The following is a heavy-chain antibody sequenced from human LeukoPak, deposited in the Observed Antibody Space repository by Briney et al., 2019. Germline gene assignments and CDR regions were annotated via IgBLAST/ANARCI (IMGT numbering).Heavy chain of an antibody. V-gene: IGHV3-23*01. Sequence: GGSLRLSCAASGFTFSSYAVSWVRQAPGKGLEWVSAIGGSGSTTYYADSVKGRFTISRDNSKNTLYLQMNSLRAEDTAVYYCAKDTASSWWYFDLWGRGTLVTVSS. D-gene: IGHD5-18*01. CDR3: AKDTASSWWYFDL. J-gene: IGHJ2*01. CDR1: GFTFSSYA. CDR2: IGGSGSTT.